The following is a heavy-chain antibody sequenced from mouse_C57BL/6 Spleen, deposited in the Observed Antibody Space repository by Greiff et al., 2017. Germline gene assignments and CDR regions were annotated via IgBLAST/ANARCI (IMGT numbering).Heavy chain of an antibody. V-gene: IGHV5-16*01. J-gene: IGHJ2*01. D-gene: IGHD2-4*01. CDR2: INYDGSST. CDR3: ARVRFYYDYDGFDY. Sequence: EVKVVESEGGLVQPGSSMKLSCTASGFTFSDYYMAWVRQVPEKGLEWVANINYDGSSTYYLDSLKSRFIISRDNAKNILYLQMSSLKSEDTATYYCARVRFYYDYDGFDYWGQGTTLTVSS. CDR1: GFTFSDYY.